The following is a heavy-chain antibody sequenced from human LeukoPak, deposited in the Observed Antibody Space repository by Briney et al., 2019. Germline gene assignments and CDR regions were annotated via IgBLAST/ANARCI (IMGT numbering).Heavy chain of an antibody. CDR2: ISYDGSNK. CDR1: GFTFSSYG. CDR3: AKDQEARYFDWTFDY. J-gene: IGHJ4*02. D-gene: IGHD3-9*01. Sequence: GRSLRLSCAASGFTFSSYGMNWVRQAPGKGLEWVAVISYDGSNKYYADSVKGRFTISRDNSKNTLYLQMNSLRAEDTAVYYCAKDQEARYFDWTFDYWGQGTLVTVSS. V-gene: IGHV3-30*18.